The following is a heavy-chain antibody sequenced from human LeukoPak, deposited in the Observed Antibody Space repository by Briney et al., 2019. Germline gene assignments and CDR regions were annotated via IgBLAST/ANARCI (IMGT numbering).Heavy chain of an antibody. D-gene: IGHD5-18*01. CDR3: ARQGYGYVYFDF. CDR2: IYGSDDK. J-gene: IGHJ4*02. V-gene: IGHV2-5*01. CDR1: GFSLDSTAVG. Sequence: SGPTLVKPTEPLTLTCTFSGFSLDSTAVGVGWVRQPPGKALEWLALIYGSDDKRYMPSLQNRLTITKDTSKNLVVLTMANEDPVDTATYYCARQGYGYVYFDFWGRGILVTVSS.